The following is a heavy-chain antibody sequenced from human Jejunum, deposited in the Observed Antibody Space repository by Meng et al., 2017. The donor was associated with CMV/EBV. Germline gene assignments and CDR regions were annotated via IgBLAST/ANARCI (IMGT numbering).Heavy chain of an antibody. D-gene: IGHD2-2*01. CDR3: ARDPDYSTNWYGGGDF. Sequence: FSFSSYRMNWIRQAPGKVLEWVSSISSTVSLTYYADSVKGRFTISRDNGRNSLYLQMDSLRAEDTAVYYCARDPDYSTNWYGGGDFWGQGALVTVSS. V-gene: IGHV3-21*06. CDR2: ISSTVSLT. CDR1: FSFSSYR. J-gene: IGHJ4*02.